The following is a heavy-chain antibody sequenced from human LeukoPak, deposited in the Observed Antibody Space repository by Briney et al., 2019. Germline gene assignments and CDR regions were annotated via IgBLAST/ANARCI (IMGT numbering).Heavy chain of an antibody. J-gene: IGHJ6*02. V-gene: IGHV4-59*01. CDR3: ARGGGYGSSPGV. Sequence: ASETLSLTCTVSGGSISSFYWSWIRQPPGKGLEWIGYISYSGNTDYNPSLKSRVTISLDTSRNQFSLKLTSVTAADTAVYYCARGGGYGSSPGVWGQGTTVTVSS. CDR2: ISYSGNT. D-gene: IGHD6-6*01. CDR1: GGSISSFY.